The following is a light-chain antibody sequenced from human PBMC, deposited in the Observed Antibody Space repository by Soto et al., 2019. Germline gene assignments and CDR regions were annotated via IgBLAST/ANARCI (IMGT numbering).Light chain of an antibody. CDR2: GTS. V-gene: IGKV3-20*01. Sequence: EIVMTQSPATLSLSPGERATLFCRASQSVSSNHLAWYQHKPGQAPRLLIYGTSSRATGIPDRFSGSGSGTDFTLTISRLEPEDFAVYYCQQYDNSPPWTFGQGTKVDIK. CDR3: QQYDNSPPWT. J-gene: IGKJ1*01. CDR1: QSVSSNH.